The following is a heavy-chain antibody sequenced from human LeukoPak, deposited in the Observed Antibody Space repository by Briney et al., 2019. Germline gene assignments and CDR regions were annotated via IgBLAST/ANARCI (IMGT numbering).Heavy chain of an antibody. J-gene: IGHJ4*02. CDR3: ARSGSWYLDHDY. V-gene: IGHV3-53*01. Sequence: TGGSLRLSCAASGFTVSSNYMSWVRQAPGKGLEWVSVIYSGGSTDYADSVKGRFTISRDSSKNTLYLQLNSLRAEDTAVYFCARSGSWYLDHDYWGQGTLVTVSS. D-gene: IGHD6-13*01. CDR1: GFTVSSNY. CDR2: IYSGGST.